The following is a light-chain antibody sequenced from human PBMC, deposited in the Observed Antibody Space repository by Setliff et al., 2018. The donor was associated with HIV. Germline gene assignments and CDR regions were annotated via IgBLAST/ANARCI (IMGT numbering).Light chain of an antibody. J-gene: IGKJ1*01. CDR3: QQYGSSPWT. CDR1: QSVRRNY. CDR2: DAS. V-gene: IGKV3-20*01. Sequence: EIVLTQSPGTLSLSPGERATLSCRASQSVRRNYLAWYPQKPGQAPRLLISDASSRATGIPDRFSGSGSGTDFTHTITRLEPGDFAVFYCQQYGSSPWTFGQGTKVDIK.